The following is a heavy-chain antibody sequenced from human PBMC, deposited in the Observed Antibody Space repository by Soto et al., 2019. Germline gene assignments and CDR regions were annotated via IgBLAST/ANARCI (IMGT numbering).Heavy chain of an antibody. CDR3: ARVRYSSGWWDQTYYYYGMDV. CDR2: ISYGGSNK. CDR1: GFSCSSYA. D-gene: IGHD6-13*01. Sequence: QVQLVESGGGVVQPGMSLRRSCAASGFSCSSYAMHWVRQAPGKGLEWVAVISYGGSNKYYADSVKGRFTISRDNYKNTLYLQMNSLRAEETSVYYCARVRYSSGWWDQTYYYYGMDVWGQGTTVTVSS. J-gene: IGHJ6*02. V-gene: IGHV3-30-3*01.